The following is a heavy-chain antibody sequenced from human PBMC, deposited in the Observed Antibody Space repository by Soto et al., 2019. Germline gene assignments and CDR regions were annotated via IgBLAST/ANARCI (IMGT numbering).Heavy chain of an antibody. Sequence: GGSLRLSCAASGFTFSSYAMSLVRQAPGKGLEWVSAISGSGGSTYYADSVKGRFTISRDNSKNTLYLQMNSLRAEDTAVYYCANSIATANWFDPWGQGTLVTVSS. J-gene: IGHJ5*02. D-gene: IGHD2-21*01. CDR3: ANSIATANWFDP. CDR1: GFTFSSYA. V-gene: IGHV3-23*01. CDR2: ISGSGGST.